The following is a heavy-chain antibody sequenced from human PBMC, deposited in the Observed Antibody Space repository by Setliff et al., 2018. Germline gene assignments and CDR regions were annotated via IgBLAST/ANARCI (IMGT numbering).Heavy chain of an antibody. CDR1: GFTFSRYW. V-gene: IGHV3-7*01. Sequence: PGGSLRLSCVASGFTFSRYWMTWVRQAPGKGLEWVANIKEDGSEKYYVDSVKGRFTISRDNAKNSLYLQMNSLRAEDTAVYYCARRPPNGFGEFGNAFDIWGQGTMVTVSS. CDR3: ARRPPNGFGEFGNAFDI. D-gene: IGHD3-10*01. J-gene: IGHJ3*02. CDR2: IKEDGSEK.